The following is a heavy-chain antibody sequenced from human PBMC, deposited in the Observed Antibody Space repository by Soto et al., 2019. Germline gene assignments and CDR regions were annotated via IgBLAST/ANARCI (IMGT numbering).Heavy chain of an antibody. CDR1: GGIFSSFT. V-gene: IGHV1-69*06. D-gene: IGHD3-10*01. Sequence: ASVKVSCKASGGIFSSFTISWVRQAPGQGLEWLGGIIPIFDTPTYAQNFQGRVTITADKSTNTVYMELSSLRSEDTAVYYCATHGATTMARGAMNPYYYVWTSGARGPRSPSP. CDR3: ATHGATTMARGAMNPYYYVWTS. CDR2: IIPIFDTP. J-gene: IGHJ6*02.